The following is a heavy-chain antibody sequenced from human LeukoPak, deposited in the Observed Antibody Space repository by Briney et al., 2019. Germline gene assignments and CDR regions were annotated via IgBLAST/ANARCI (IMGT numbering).Heavy chain of an antibody. D-gene: IGHD3-3*01. J-gene: IGHJ4*02. V-gene: IGHV3-30-3*02. CDR3: AKDTIFGVVIIPLDY. CDR1: GFTFSSYA. CDR2: ISYDGSNK. Sequence: PGGSLRLSCAASGFTFSSYAMHWVRQAPGKGLEWVAVISYDGSNKYYADSVKGRFTISRDNSKNTLYLQMNSLRAEDTAVYYCAKDTIFGVVIIPLDYWGQGTLVTVSS.